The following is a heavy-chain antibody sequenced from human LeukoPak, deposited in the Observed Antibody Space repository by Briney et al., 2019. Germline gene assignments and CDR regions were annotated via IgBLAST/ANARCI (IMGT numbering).Heavy chain of an antibody. CDR3: ARVWSGSYSD. D-gene: IGHD1-26*01. J-gene: IGHJ4*02. CDR2: IYYSGST. V-gene: IGHV4-59*01. CDR1: RGALSSYS. Sequence: PSETPPPPCTVSRGALSSYSWSGVRQPPRKGLEWIGYIYYSGSTNYNPSLKSRVTISVDTSKNQFSLKLSSVPAADTAVYYCARVWSGSYSDWGQGTLVTVSS.